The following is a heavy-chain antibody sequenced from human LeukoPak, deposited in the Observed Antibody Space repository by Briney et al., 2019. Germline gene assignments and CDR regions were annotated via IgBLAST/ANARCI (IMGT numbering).Heavy chain of an antibody. Sequence: ASVEVSCKASGYTFTVDHIYSWRQAPGQGLEWVGRTKPSSGDTLYEQKFQCRVTMTREKSLSSARMELSSLRSDDTAVYYGARKSAGFLTAWGQGTLVTVSS. CDR1: GYTFTVDH. CDR3: ARKSAGFLTA. CDR2: TKPSSGDT. D-gene: IGHD2/OR15-2a*01. V-gene: IGHV1-2*06. J-gene: IGHJ5*02.